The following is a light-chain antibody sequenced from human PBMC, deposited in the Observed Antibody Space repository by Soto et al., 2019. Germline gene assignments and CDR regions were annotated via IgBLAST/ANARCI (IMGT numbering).Light chain of an antibody. J-gene: IGKJ4*01. V-gene: IGKV1-27*01. CDR3: QKYNSAPLT. CDR1: QDIGTY. Sequence: DIQMTQSPSSFSPSTGDRDTITCRATQDIGTYLAWYQQKPGKVPKLLIYAASTLQSGVPSRFSGSGSGTDFTLTISSLQPEDVATYYCQKYNSAPLTFGGGTKVDIK. CDR2: AAS.